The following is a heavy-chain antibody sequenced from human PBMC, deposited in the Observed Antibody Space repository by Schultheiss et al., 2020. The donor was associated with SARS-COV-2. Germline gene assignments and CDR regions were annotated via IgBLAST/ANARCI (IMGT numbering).Heavy chain of an antibody. V-gene: IGHV5-51*01. J-gene: IGHJ5*02. Sequence: GGSLRLSCQGSGFSLTTYWIGWARQMPGKGPEWMGIIFPADSETRYSPSFQGQVTISADKSISTAYLQWSSLKASDTAMYYCARTPMTRYVTTVTSDLWGQGTQVTVSS. CDR2: IFPADSET. CDR1: GFSLTTYW. CDR3: ARTPMTRYVTTVTSDL. D-gene: IGHD4-17*01.